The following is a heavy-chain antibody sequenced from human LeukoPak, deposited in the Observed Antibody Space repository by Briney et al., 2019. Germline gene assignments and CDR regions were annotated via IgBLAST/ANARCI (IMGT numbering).Heavy chain of an antibody. D-gene: IGHD6-19*01. CDR2: IYYSGST. V-gene: IGHV4-59*01. Sequence: SETLSLTCTVSGDSISSYYWSWIRQPPGKGLEWIGYIYYSGSTNYNPSLKSRVTISVKTSKNQFSLKLSSVTAADTAVYYCASRIAVSKFDYWGQGTLVTVSS. CDR3: ASRIAVSKFDY. CDR1: GDSISSYY. J-gene: IGHJ4*02.